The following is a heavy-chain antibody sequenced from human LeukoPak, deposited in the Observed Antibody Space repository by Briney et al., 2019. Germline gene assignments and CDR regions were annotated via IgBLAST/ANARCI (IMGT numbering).Heavy chain of an antibody. CDR3: ARRIAAAGIYYFDY. J-gene: IGHJ4*02. D-gene: IGHD6-13*01. Sequence: GESLQISCKGSGYSFTSYWIGWVRQMPGKGLEWTGIIYPGDSDTRYSPSFQGQVTISADKSISTAYLQWSGLKASDTAMYYCARRIAAAGIYYFDYWGQGTLVTVSS. CDR2: IYPGDSDT. CDR1: GYSFTSYW. V-gene: IGHV5-51*01.